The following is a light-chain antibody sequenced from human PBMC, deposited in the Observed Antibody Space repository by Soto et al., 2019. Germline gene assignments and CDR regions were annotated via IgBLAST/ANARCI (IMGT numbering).Light chain of an antibody. Sequence: QSALTQPPSASGSPGQSVTISCTGTSSDVGGYNYVSWYQQHPGKAPKLMIYEVSKRPSGVPDRFSGSKAGNTASLTVSGLQAEDEAGYYCSSYAGSKNYVFGTGTKLTVL. V-gene: IGLV2-8*01. CDR3: SSYAGSKNYV. CDR1: SSDVGGYNY. CDR2: EVS. J-gene: IGLJ1*01.